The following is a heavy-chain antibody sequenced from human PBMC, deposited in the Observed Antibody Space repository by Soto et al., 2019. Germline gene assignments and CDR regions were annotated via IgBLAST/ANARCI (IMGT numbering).Heavy chain of an antibody. D-gene: IGHD2-2*01. CDR3: ARSSIAVSDEERYDP. CDR1: GGSIGRGGYY. J-gene: IGHJ5*02. CDR2: IYYSGST. V-gene: IGHV4-31*03. Sequence: LSETLSLTCTVSGGSIGRGGYYWSWIRQHPGKGLEWFGYIYYSGSTYYNPSLKSRVTITVDTSKNQFSLKLSSVTAADTAVYYCARSSIAVSDEERYDPWGQGSLVTVPS.